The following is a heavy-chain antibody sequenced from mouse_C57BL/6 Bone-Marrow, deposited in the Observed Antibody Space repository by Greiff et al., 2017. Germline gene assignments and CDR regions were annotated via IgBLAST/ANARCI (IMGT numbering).Heavy chain of an antibody. CDR3: ARPGYYYCFDD. CDR1: GYAFSSSW. Sequence: QVQLQQSGPELVKPGASVKISCKASGYAFSSSWMNWVQQRPGKGLEWIGRIYPGDGDTNYHGKFKGKATLTADKSSSTAYLQLSRLTSEDSAVYCCARPGYYYCFDDWGQGTTLTVSS. CDR2: IYPGDGDT. J-gene: IGHJ2*01. V-gene: IGHV1-82*01. D-gene: IGHD1-1*01.